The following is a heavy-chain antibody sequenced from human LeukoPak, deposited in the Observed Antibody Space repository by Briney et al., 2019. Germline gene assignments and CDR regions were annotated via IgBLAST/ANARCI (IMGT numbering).Heavy chain of an antibody. CDR1: GFSFSCYA. Sequence: PGGSLRLSCAASGFSFSCYAVGWVRQPLGKGLECVSGIGTGASSTYYVYSVKGRFPISSDNSKNTLYLQTNSPRAEDTAVDYCARRFANAERSCAYWGHGEPVTVSS. D-gene: IGHD2-21*01. CDR2: IGTGASST. V-gene: IGHV3-23*03. J-gene: IGHJ4*01. CDR3: ARRFANAERSCAY.